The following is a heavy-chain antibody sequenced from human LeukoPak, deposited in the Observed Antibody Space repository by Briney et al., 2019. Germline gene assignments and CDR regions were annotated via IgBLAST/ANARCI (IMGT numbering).Heavy chain of an antibody. J-gene: IGHJ6*03. CDR1: GYSIISSYY. Sequence: SETLSLTCTVSGYSIISSYYWSWIRQPAGKGLEWIGRIYISGSGSTNYNPSLKSRVTMSVDTSKNQFSLKLSSVTAADTAVYYCARDKRVAVAGTYIYYYYMDVWGNGTTVTISS. V-gene: IGHV4-4*07. CDR3: ARDKRVAVAGTYIYYYYMDV. CDR2: IYISGSGST. D-gene: IGHD6-19*01.